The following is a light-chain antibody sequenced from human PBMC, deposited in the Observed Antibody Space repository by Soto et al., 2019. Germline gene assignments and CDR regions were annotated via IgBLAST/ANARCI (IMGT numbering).Light chain of an antibody. CDR1: SSDVGGYNF. Sequence: QSVLTQPPSASGSPGQSVTISCTGTSSDVGGYNFVSWFQQSPGKAPKLVIYEVNKRPSGVPDRFSGSKSGNTASLTVSGLQAEDEADYYCNSYAGSNNFVVFGGGTQLTVL. V-gene: IGLV2-8*01. CDR3: NSYAGSNNFVV. J-gene: IGLJ2*01. CDR2: EVN.